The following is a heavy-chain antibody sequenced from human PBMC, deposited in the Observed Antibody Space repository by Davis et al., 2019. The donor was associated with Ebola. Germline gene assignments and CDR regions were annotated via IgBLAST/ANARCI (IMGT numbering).Heavy chain of an antibody. D-gene: IGHD6-13*01. J-gene: IGHJ6*02. CDR1: GGSFSGYY. V-gene: IGHV4-34*01. Sequence: SQTLSLTCAVYGGSFSGYYWSWIRQPPGKGLEWIGEINHSGSTNYNPSLKSRVTISVDKSKNQFSLKLSSVTAADTAVYYCARDRYSSQLISYYYGMDVWGQGTTVTVSS. CDR2: INHSGST. CDR3: ARDRYSSQLISYYYGMDV.